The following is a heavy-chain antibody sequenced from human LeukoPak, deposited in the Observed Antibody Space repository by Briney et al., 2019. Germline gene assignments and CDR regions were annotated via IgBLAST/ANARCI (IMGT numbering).Heavy chain of an antibody. D-gene: IGHD5-12*01. Sequence: GRSLRLSCVASGFTFSSYAMHWVRQAPGKGLEWVAVISYDGSNKYYADSVKGRFTISRDNSKNTLYLQMNSLRAEDTAVYYCARVGYPRDVDIVASGDYYFDYWGQGTLVTVSS. J-gene: IGHJ4*02. CDR2: ISYDGSNK. V-gene: IGHV3-30*04. CDR1: GFTFSSYA. CDR3: ARVGYPRDVDIVASGDYYFDY.